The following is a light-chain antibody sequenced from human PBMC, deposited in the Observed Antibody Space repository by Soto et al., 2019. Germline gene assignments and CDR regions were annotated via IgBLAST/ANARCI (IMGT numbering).Light chain of an antibody. V-gene: IGKV1-5*03. Sequence: DIQMTQSPSTLSASVGDRVTITCRASQSISTWLAWYQQKPGKAPKLLIYEASGLESGVPSRFSGSGSGTEFTLTISRLQPDDFATYYCQQYNSFTWTFGQGTKVDIK. CDR3: QQYNSFTWT. CDR2: EAS. CDR1: QSISTW. J-gene: IGKJ1*01.